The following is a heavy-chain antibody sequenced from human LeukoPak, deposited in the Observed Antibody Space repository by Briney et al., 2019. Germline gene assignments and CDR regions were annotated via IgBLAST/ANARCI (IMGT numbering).Heavy chain of an antibody. CDR3: ARDGPSGYCSSTSCYTLPFDP. V-gene: IGHV1-69*04. Sequence: ASVKVSCKASGGTFSSYAISWVRQAPGQGLEWMGRIIPILGIANYAQKFQGRVTITADKSTSTAYMELRSLRSDDTAVYYCARDGPSGYCSSTSCYTLPFDPWGQGTLVTVSS. J-gene: IGHJ5*02. CDR2: IIPILGIA. CDR1: GGTFSSYA. D-gene: IGHD2-2*02.